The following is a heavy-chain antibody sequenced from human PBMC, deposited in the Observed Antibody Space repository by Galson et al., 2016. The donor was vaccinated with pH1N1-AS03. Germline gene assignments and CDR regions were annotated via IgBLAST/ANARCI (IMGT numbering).Heavy chain of an antibody. CDR1: GFTFSSYE. V-gene: IGHV3-13*01. D-gene: IGHD1-1*01. Sequence: SLRLSCAASGFTFSSYEMHWVRQYTGKGLGWVSAIGVAGDTFYTDSVKGRFTISRENAKNSFYLQMNTLRAGDTAVYYCARESSTNSVAAFDIWGQGTMVTVSS. CDR3: ARESSTNSVAAFDI. CDR2: IGVAGDT. J-gene: IGHJ3*02.